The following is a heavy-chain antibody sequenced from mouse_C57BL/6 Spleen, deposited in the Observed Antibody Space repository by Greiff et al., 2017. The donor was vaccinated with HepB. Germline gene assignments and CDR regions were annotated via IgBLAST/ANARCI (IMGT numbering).Heavy chain of an antibody. J-gene: IGHJ4*01. CDR2: ISYDGSN. V-gene: IGHV3-6*01. CDR1: GYSITSGYY. Sequence: DVKLQESGPGLVKPSQSLSLTCSVTGYSITSGYYWNWIRQFPGNKLEWMGYISYDGSNNYNPSLKNRISITRDTSKNQFFLKLNSVTTEDTATYYCARQLGGLMDYWGQGTSVTVSS. CDR3: ARQLGGLMDY. D-gene: IGHD4-1*02.